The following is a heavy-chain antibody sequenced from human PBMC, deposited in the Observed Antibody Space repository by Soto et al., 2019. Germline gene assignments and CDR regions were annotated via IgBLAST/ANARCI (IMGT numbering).Heavy chain of an antibody. J-gene: IGHJ5*02. Sequence: EVQLLESGGGLVQPGGSLRLSCAASGFTFSSYAMSWVRQAPGKGLEWVSAISGSGGSTYYADSVTGRFTISRDNSKNTLYLQMNSLRAEDTAVYYCAKTPLYGSGSYYPRSFDPWGQGTLVTVSS. CDR3: AKTPLYGSGSYYPRSFDP. V-gene: IGHV3-23*01. CDR1: GFTFSSYA. CDR2: ISGSGGST. D-gene: IGHD3-10*01.